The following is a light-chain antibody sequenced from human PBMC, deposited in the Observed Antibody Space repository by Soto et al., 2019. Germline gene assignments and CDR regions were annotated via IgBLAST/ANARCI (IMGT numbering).Light chain of an antibody. CDR1: NSDVGAYNY. J-gene: IGLJ1*01. Sequence: QSALTQPRSVSGSPGQSVTVSCTGTNSDVGAYNYVSWYQHHPGKAPKLMIYDVNKRPSGVPDRFSGSKSGNTASLTISRLQAEDEADYYCCSYAGAYSYVFGVGSKLTVL. CDR3: CSYAGAYSYV. CDR2: DVN. V-gene: IGLV2-11*01.